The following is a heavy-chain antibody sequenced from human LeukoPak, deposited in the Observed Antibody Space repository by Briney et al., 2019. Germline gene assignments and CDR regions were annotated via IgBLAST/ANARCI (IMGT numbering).Heavy chain of an antibody. CDR2: THYSGTT. CDR3: ARVNLGQLRYWYCDL. Sequence: SETLSLTCAVSEGSISTFYWSWIRQPPGKGLEWIGYTHYSGTTYYNPSLKSRVTMSVNTSKHQFSLEMTSVTAADTAVYYCARVNLGQLRYWYCDLWGRGTLVTVSS. J-gene: IGHJ2*01. D-gene: IGHD4-23*01. CDR1: EGSISTFY. V-gene: IGHV4-59*01.